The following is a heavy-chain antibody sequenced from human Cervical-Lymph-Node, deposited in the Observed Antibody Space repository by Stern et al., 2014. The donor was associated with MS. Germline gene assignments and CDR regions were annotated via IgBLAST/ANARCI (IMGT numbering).Heavy chain of an antibody. J-gene: IGHJ5*02. D-gene: IGHD3-22*01. CDR1: GFTFTSSA. CDR2: IVVGSCNT. V-gene: IGHV1-58*01. Sequence: QLVQSGPEVKKPGTSVKVSCKASGFTFTSSAVQWVRQARGQRLEWIGWIVVGSCNTNYAQKFQERVTITRDMSTSTAYMELSSLRSEDTAVYYCAARANYYDSPGDWFDPWGQGTLVTVSS. CDR3: AARANYYDSPGDWFDP.